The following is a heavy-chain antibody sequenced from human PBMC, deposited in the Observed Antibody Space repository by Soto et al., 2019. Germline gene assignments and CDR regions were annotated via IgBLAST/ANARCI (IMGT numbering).Heavy chain of an antibody. CDR1: GYTFTSYA. CDR3: ARSSGLYLINDY. D-gene: IGHD3-22*01. CDR2: INAGNGNT. V-gene: IGHV1-3*05. J-gene: IGHJ4*02. Sequence: QVQLVQSGAEEKKPGASVKVSCKASGYTFTSYAMHWVRQAPGQRLEWMGWINAGNGNTKYSQKFQGRVTITRDTSASTAYMELSSLRSEATVMDCCARSSGLYLINDYGGQGTLFTVSS.